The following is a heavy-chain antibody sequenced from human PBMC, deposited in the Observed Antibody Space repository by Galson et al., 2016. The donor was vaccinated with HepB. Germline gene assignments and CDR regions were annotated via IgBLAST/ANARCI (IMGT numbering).Heavy chain of an antibody. CDR3: AHNNGWYGRGYFDY. J-gene: IGHJ4*02. CDR1: GFTVSSSY. V-gene: IGHV3-66*01. CDR2: LYSGGDT. Sequence: SLRLSCAASGFTVSSSYMSWVRQAPGKGLEWVSVLYSGGDTFYADSVKGRFSISRDNSKNTLYFQMDSLRAEDTAVYSCAHNNGWYGRGYFDYWGQGTLVTVSS. D-gene: IGHD6-19*01.